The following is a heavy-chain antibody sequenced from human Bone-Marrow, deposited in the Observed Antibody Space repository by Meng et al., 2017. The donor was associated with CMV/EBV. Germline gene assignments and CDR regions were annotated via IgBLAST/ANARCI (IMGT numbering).Heavy chain of an antibody. CDR3: AREGIQLWVRPMYYYYYGMDV. D-gene: IGHD5-18*01. J-gene: IGHJ6*02. Sequence: SETLSLTCTVSGYSISSVYYWGWIRQAPGKGLEWLGRIYHSGSTYYNPSLKSRVTISVDTSKNQFSLKLSSVTAADTAVYYCAREGIQLWVRPMYYYYYGMDVWGQGTTVTVSS. CDR1: GYSISSVYY. CDR2: IYHSGST. V-gene: IGHV4-38-2*02.